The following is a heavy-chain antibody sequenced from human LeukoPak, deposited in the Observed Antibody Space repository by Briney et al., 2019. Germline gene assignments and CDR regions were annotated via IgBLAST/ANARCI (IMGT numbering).Heavy chain of an antibody. CDR2: INHSGST. Sequence: SETLSLTCAVYGGSFSGYYWSWIRQPPGKGLEWIGEINHSGSTNYNSSLKSRVTISVDTSKNQFSLKLSSVTAADTAVYYCARAVDDFWSGSPLGWFDPWGQGTLVTVSS. CDR1: GGSFSGYY. CDR3: ARAVDDFWSGSPLGWFDP. J-gene: IGHJ5*02. D-gene: IGHD3-3*01. V-gene: IGHV4-34*01.